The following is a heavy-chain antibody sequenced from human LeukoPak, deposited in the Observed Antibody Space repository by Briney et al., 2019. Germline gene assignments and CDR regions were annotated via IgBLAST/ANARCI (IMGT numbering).Heavy chain of an antibody. CDR1: GCTFSTYA. V-gene: IGHV3-23*01. J-gene: IGHJ4*02. D-gene: IGHD1-26*01. CDR3: AKEVGGWPTHAFDY. CDR2: LSGSCGST. Sequence: GGSLRLSCSTSGCTFSTYAMSWVRQAPGRGLEGVLALSGSCGSTYYAASVKGRFTISRDNSKNPLLRQLNSLRAADTAVYYCAKEVGGWPTHAFDYWGQGPLVTVSS.